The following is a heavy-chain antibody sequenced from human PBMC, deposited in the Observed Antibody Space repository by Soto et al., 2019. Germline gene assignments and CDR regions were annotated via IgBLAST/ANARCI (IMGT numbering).Heavy chain of an antibody. D-gene: IGHD2-15*01. Sequence: SETLSLTCTVSGGSISSGGYYWNWIRQHPGKGLEWIGYISYSGTTYYNPSLKSRVTISEGTSKNQFSLKLSSVTAADTAVYYCARDYCSSSSCDYYYGMDVWGQGTTVTVSS. CDR3: ARDYCSSSSCDYYYGMDV. CDR1: GGSISSGGYY. J-gene: IGHJ6*02. CDR2: ISYSGTT. V-gene: IGHV4-31*03.